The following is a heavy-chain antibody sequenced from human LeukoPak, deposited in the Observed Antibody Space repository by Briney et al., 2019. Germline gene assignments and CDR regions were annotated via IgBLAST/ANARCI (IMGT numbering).Heavy chain of an antibody. CDR3: ARDNYDSSGYYEHALDL. V-gene: IGHV4-39*07. CDR1: GDSISSSSYY. CDR2: IYYSGST. J-gene: IGHJ3*01. D-gene: IGHD3-22*01. Sequence: KSSETLSLTCTVSGDSISSSSYYWGWIRQPPGKGLEWIGTIYYSGSTYYNPSLKSRVTISVDTSKNQFSLKMTSLTAADTAVYYCARDNYDSSGYYEHALDLWGQGTMVTVSS.